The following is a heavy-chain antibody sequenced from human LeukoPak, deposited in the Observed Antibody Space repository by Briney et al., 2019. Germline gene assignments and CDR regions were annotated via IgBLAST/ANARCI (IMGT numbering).Heavy chain of an antibody. D-gene: IGHD1-26*01. CDR1: GGSISSYY. CDR2: IYYTGST. J-gene: IGHJ5*02. CDR3: ARVPVNIWENWFDP. V-gene: IGHV4-59*12. Sequence: SETLSLTCTVSGGSISSYYWSWIRQPAGKGLEWIGTIYYTGSTNYNPSLKSRVTISVDTSKNQFSLKLNSVTAADTAVYYCARVPVNIWENWFDPWGQGTLVTVSS.